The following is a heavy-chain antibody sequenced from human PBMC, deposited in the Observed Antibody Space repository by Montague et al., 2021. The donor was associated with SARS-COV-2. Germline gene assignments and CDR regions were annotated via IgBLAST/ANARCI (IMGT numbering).Heavy chain of an antibody. CDR2: NHYRGND. D-gene: IGHD3/OR15-3a*01. CDR1: GGSFSTYNAY. V-gene: IGHV4-39*01. Sequence: SETLSLTCSVSGGSFSTYNAYWSWNRQSTGQELEGLGPNHYRGNDDHNANHKSPIILFIDNSKDQLTLKLTTVTAAVTGLYFCARLQSFQQGSGLVHFDTWGPGILVTVSS. J-gene: IGHJ4*02. CDR3: ARLQSFQQGSGLVHFDT.